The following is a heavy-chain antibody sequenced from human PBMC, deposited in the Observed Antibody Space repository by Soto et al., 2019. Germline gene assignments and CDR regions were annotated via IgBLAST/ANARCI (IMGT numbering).Heavy chain of an antibody. V-gene: IGHV3-30*18. CDR3: AKLAVGTRATIFDY. J-gene: IGHJ4*02. CDR1: GFAFSTYG. D-gene: IGHD4-17*01. CDR2: ISYDGSNK. Sequence: QVQLVESGGGVVQPGRSLRLSCAASGFAFSTYGMHWVRQAPGKGLEWVAVISYDGSNKYYADSVKGRFTISRDNSKNTLYVQMNSLRAEDTALYYCAKLAVGTRATIFDYWGQGILVTVSS.